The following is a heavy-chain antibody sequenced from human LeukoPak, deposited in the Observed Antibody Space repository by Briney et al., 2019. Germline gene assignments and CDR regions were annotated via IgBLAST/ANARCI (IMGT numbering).Heavy chain of an antibody. D-gene: IGHD3-22*01. J-gene: IGHJ3*02. Sequence: SSETLSLTCAVYGGSFSDYSWSWIRQPPGKGLEWIGEINHSGSTNYNPSLKSRVTISVDTSKNQFSLKLSSVTAADTAVYYCARVPHYYDSSNAFDIWGQGTMVTVSS. V-gene: IGHV4-34*01. CDR1: GGSFSDYS. CDR3: ARVPHYYDSSNAFDI. CDR2: INHSGST.